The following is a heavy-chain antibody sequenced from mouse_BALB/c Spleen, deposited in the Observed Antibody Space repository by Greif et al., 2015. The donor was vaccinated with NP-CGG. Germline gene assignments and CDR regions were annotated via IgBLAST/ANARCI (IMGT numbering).Heavy chain of an antibody. CDR2: INPSTGYT. Sequence: QVQLQQSGAELAKPGASVKMSCKASGYTFTSYWMHWVKQRPGQGLEWIGYINPSTGYTEYNQKFKDKATLTADKSSSTAYMQLSSLTSEDSAVYYCARSTGWLLPYYAMDYWGQGTSVTVSS. D-gene: IGHD2-3*01. CDR3: ARSTGWLLPYYAMDY. CDR1: GYTFTSYW. V-gene: IGHV1-7*01. J-gene: IGHJ4*01.